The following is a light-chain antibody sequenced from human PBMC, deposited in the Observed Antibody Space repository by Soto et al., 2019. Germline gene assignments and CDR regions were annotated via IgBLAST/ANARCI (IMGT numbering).Light chain of an antibody. CDR2: GAS. J-gene: IGKJ2*01. V-gene: IGKV3-20*01. CDR3: QQYGSSPVT. CDR1: QSVSSSY. Sequence: EIVLTQSPGTLSLSPGERATLSCRASQSVSSSYLAWYQQKPGQAPRLLIYGASSRATGIPDRFSGSGSGTDFTLTISRLEPEDFAVYYYQQYGSSPVTFGQGTKLEIK.